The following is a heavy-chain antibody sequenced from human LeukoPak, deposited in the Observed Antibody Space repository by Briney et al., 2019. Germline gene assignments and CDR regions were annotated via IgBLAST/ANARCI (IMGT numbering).Heavy chain of an antibody. CDR3: AKRNSSGYYYFDY. CDR1: GFTFSRYA. CDR2: ISSSGGST. J-gene: IGHJ4*02. V-gene: IGHV3-23*01. D-gene: IGHD3-22*01. Sequence: PGGSLRLSCAASGFTFSRYAMSWVRQAPGKGLEWVSTISSSGGSTYYADSVKGRFTIPRDNSKNMLYLQVNSLRAEDTAVYYCAKRNSSGYYYFDYWGQGTLVTVSS.